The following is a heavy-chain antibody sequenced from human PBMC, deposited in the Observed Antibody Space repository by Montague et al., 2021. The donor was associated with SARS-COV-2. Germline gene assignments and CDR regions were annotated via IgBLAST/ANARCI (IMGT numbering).Heavy chain of an antibody. CDR2: ISYSATS. CDR1: GASRSTKNYY. Sequence: SETLSLTCTFSGASRSTKNYYWGWIRQPPGKGLEWIGSISYSATSYSNPSLKSRVTMSVDTSRNQLSLNLSPVTVADTAVYYCAKSGYCRGGACFRGGFEFWGQGILVPVSS. J-gene: IGHJ4*02. V-gene: IGHV4-39*01. CDR3: AKSGYCRGGACFRGGFEF. D-gene: IGHD2-15*01.